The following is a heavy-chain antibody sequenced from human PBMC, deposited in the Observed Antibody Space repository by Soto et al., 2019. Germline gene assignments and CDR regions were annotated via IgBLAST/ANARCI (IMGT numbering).Heavy chain of an antibody. D-gene: IGHD1-26*01. V-gene: IGHV1-8*02. CDR2: MNPNSGNT. CDR3: AMNIPRWGSSRGWSRPYHYYGMDV. Sequence: QVQLVQSGAEVKKPGASVKVSCKASGYTFTSYDINWVRQATGRGLDWMGWMNPNSGNTGYAQKFQGRVTMTMNSSISTAYMELSSLSSEDTAVYYCAMNIPRWGSSRGWSRPYHYYGMDVWGHGTTVTVS. CDR1: GYTFTSYD. J-gene: IGHJ6*01.